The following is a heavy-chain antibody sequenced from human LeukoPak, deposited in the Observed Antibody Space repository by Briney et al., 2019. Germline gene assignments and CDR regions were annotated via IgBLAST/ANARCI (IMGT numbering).Heavy chain of an antibody. CDR1: GFTFSSYA. V-gene: IGHV3-23*01. J-gene: IGHJ3*02. Sequence: PGGSPRLSCAASGFTFSSYAMSWVRQAPGRGLEWVSAISGSGGSTYYADSVKGRFTISRDNSKNTLYLQMNSLRAEDTAVYYCAKDRGNDDSSGYYYVGAFDIWGQGTMVTVSS. CDR3: AKDRGNDDSSGYYYVGAFDI. CDR2: ISGSGGST. D-gene: IGHD3-22*01.